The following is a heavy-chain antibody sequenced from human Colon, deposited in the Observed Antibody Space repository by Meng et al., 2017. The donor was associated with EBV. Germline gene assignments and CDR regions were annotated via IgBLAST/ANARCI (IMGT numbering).Heavy chain of an antibody. CDR1: VVSISSITYY. CDR3: GRPHLISVAGHFDY. Sequence: LRRQECGPCRVRASKTLSLTCPLSVVSISSITYYCGWSRHRPGSGLEWIGIISYRGTTYYNPSLKSRVTISVDTSNNQFSLKLSSVTAADTAVYYCGRPHLISVAGHFDYWGQGTLVTVSS. V-gene: IGHV4-39*01. D-gene: IGHD6-19*01. CDR2: ISYRGTT. J-gene: IGHJ4*02.